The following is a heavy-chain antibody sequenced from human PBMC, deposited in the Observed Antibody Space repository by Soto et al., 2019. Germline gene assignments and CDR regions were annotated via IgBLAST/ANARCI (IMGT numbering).Heavy chain of an antibody. Sequence: GGSLRLSCAASGFSFSSAWMSWVRQAPGKGLEWVGRVKSKTDGETTDYAAPVKARFTISRDDSKSTLYLQMNSLKTEDTAVYRCVTDRSFSPVDFWGQGTLVTVSS. V-gene: IGHV3-15*01. CDR2: VKSKTDGETT. CDR1: GFSFSSAW. CDR3: VTDRSFSPVDF. J-gene: IGHJ4*02.